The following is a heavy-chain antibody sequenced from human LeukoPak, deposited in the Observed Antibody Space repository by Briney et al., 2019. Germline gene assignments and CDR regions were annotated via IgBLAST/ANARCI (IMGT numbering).Heavy chain of an antibody. V-gene: IGHV2-70*11. D-gene: IGHD5-18*01. CDR3: ARPTGIQLGGGTQIDY. CDR2: IDWDDDK. J-gene: IGHJ4*02. Sequence: SGPALVKPTQTLTLTCTFSGFSLSSSGMSVSWIRQPPGKALEWLARIDWDDDKYYPTSLKTRVTITKDTSKNQVVLTLTNMDPGDTATYYCARPTGIQLGGGTQIDYWGQGTLVTVSA. CDR1: GFSLSSSGMS.